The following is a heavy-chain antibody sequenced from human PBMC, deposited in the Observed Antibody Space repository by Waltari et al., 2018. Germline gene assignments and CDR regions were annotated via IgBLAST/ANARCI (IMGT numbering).Heavy chain of an antibody. CDR3: AKGFPTPYYFDY. V-gene: IGHV3-21*01. J-gene: IGHJ4*02. CDR1: GFIFSSNN. Sequence: EVQLVESGGGLVKPGGSLRLSCAAAGFIFSSNNMNWVRQAPGRGLGWVSAISSSSNYISYAHSVKGRFTISRDNAKNSLYLQMNSLRGEDTAIYYCAKGFPTPYYFDYWGQGTLVTVSS. CDR2: ISSSSNYI.